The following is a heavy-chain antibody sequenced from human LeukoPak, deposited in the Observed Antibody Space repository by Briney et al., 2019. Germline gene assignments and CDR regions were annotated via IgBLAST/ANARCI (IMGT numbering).Heavy chain of an antibody. V-gene: IGHV3-66*01. CDR1: GFTVSSNY. J-gene: IGHJ3*02. Sequence: GGSLRLSCAASGFTVSSNYMSWVRQAPGKGLEWVSVIYSGGSTYYADSVKGRLTISRDNSKNTLYLQMNSLRAEDTAVYYCARVNRVSPYDAFDIWGQGTMVTVSS. CDR3: ARVNRVSPYDAFDI. CDR2: IYSGGST. D-gene: IGHD1-14*01.